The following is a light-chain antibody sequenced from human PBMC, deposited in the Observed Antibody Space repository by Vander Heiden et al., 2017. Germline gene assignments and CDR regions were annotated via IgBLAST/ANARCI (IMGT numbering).Light chain of an antibody. CDR2: SAS. CDR3: QQGVSTPIT. Sequence: DIQMTQSPSSLPASVGDSITLTCRASRSVLNYLNWYQQTPGKAPRLLIYSASTLQTGVPSRFSGSGSGTEFTLTINRLHPEDFATYWCQQGVSTPITFGGGSKVXVK. V-gene: IGKV1-39*01. CDR1: RSVLNY. J-gene: IGKJ4*01.